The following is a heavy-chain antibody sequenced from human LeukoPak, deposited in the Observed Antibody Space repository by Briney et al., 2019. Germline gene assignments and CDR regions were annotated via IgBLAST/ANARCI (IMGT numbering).Heavy chain of an antibody. CDR1: GDAVINIHYY. V-gene: IGHV4-39*07. J-gene: IGHJ4*02. CDR3: ASWRGYRGYDYGFDY. CDR2: IFYSGALFSRGDT. Sequence: SETLSLTCNVSGDAVINIHYYWGWIRQSPGKGLEWIANIFYSGALFSRGDTYYNPSLKSRVTISVDTSKNQFSLKVRSVTAADTAVYYCASWRGYRGYDYGFDYWGQGTLVTVSS. D-gene: IGHD5-12*01.